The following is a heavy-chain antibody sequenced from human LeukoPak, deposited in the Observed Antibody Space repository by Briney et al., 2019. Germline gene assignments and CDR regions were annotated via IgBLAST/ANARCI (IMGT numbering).Heavy chain of an antibody. Sequence: GGSLRLSCAASGFTFSSYGMHWVRQAPGKGLEWVAFIRHDGSNEYYADSVKGRFTISRDNSKNTVYLQMNSLRAEDTAVYYCANGYCSSTSCTAMVEFDYWGQGTLVTVSS. CDR3: ANGYCSSTSCTAMVEFDY. J-gene: IGHJ4*02. V-gene: IGHV3-30*02. CDR1: GFTFSSYG. D-gene: IGHD2-2*03. CDR2: IRHDGSNE.